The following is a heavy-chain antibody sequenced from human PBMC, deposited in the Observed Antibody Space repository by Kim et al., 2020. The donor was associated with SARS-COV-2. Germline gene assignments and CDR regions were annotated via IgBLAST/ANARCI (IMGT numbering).Heavy chain of an antibody. Sequence: GGSLRLSCAASGFTVSSNYMSWVRQAPGKGLEWVSVIYSGGSTYYAESVKGRFTISRDNSKNTRYLQMNSLRAEDTAVYYCARVGYGYGRLFDYWGQGTLVTVSS. CDR2: IYSGGST. CDR1: GFTVSSNY. J-gene: IGHJ4*02. V-gene: IGHV3-53*01. CDR3: ARVGYGYGRLFDY. D-gene: IGHD5-18*01.